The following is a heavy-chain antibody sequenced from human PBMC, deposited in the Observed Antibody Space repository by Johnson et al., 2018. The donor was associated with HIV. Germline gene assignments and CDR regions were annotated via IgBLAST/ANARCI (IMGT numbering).Heavy chain of an antibody. CDR3: ARDLAEGGVGRACDI. D-gene: IGHD2-15*01. CDR2: IKWKGGST. J-gene: IGHJ3*02. CDR1: GFTFDDYG. V-gene: IGHV3-20*04. Sequence: EVQLVESGGGVVRPGGSLRLSCAASGFTFDDYGMSWVRQAPGKGLEWVSAIKWKGGSTGYADSVKGRFTISRDDAKNSLYLQMNSLRAGDTAVYYCARDLAEGGVGRACDIWGQGTMVTVSS.